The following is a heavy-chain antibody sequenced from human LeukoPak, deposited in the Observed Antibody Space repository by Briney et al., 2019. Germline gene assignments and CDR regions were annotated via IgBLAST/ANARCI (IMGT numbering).Heavy chain of an antibody. CDR3: ARMGRLDY. D-gene: IGHD1-26*01. Sequence: GGSLRLSCAASGFTFSSYTMNWVRQAPGKGLEWVAKIRQDGSEKYYVDSVKGRFTISRDNAKNSLYLQMNSLRAEDSAVYYCARMGRLDYWGQGTLDTVSS. J-gene: IGHJ4*02. V-gene: IGHV3-7*01. CDR2: IRQDGSEK. CDR1: GFTFSSYT.